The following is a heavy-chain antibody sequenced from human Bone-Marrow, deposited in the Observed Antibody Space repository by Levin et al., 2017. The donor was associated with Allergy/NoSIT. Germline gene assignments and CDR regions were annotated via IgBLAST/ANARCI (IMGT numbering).Heavy chain of an antibody. D-gene: IGHD2/OR15-2a*01. CDR1: GGSISSESHY. J-gene: IGHJ6*02. Sequence: SQTLSLTCTVSGGSISSESHYWAWIRQPPGKGLEWVGSIYYDGSAYYTPSLTTRLTISVDTSKNQFSLRSHSVTDADTAVYYCAGEPNSPYYYHYGLDIWGQGTTVTVSS. CDR3: AGEPNSPYYYHYGLDI. V-gene: IGHV4-39*07. CDR2: IYYDGSA.